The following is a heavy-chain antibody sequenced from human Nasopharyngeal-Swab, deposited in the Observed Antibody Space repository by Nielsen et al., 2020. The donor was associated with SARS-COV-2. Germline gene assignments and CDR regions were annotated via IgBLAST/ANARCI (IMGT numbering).Heavy chain of an antibody. J-gene: IGHJ3*02. Sequence: ASVKVSCKASGYTFTSYAMHWVRQAPGQRLEWMGWINAGNGNTKYSQKFQGRVTITRNTSASTAYMELSSLRSEDTAVYYCARSSSPAAFDIWGQGTMVTVSS. CDR2: INAGNGNT. CDR3: ARSSSPAAFDI. CDR1: GYTFTSYA. V-gene: IGHV1-3*01.